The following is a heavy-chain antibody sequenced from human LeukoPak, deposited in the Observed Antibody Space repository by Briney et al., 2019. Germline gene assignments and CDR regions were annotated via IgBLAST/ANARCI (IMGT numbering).Heavy chain of an antibody. CDR1: GFTFSSYA. CDR3: AKGLYSSGWSPLTQYYYYYYGMDV. CDR2: ISGSGGST. Sequence: GGSLRLSCAASGFTFSSYAMSWVRQAPGKGLEWVSAISGSGGSTYYAASVKGRFTISRDNSKNTLYLQMNSLRAEDTAVYYCAKGLYSSGWSPLTQYYYYYYGMDVWGQGTTVTVSS. V-gene: IGHV3-23*01. J-gene: IGHJ6*02. D-gene: IGHD6-19*01.